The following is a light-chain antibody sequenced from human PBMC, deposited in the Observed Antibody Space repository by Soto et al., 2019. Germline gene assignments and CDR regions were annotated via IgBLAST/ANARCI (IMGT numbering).Light chain of an antibody. CDR3: QQGYSNPWT. V-gene: IGKV1-39*01. CDR2: VAF. Sequence: DIQMTQSPSSLSASVGDTVTMTCRASQSIALSVNWYQQKPGKAPKLLIYVAFTLESGVPSRFSGRGSGTDFTLTVESLQPEDFATYYCQQGYSNPWTFGQGTKVEVK. J-gene: IGKJ1*01. CDR1: QSIALS.